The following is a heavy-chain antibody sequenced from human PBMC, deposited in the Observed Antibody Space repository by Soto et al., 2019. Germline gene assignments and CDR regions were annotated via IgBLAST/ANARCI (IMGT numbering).Heavy chain of an antibody. CDR3: AREMGLRYDSSGYYFKGFDY. Sequence: GASVKVSCKASGYTFTSYYMHWVRQAPGQGLEWMGIINPSGGSTSYAQKFQGGVTMTRDTSTSTVYMELSSLRSEDTAVYYCAREMGLRYDSSGYYFKGFDYWGQGTLVTVSS. D-gene: IGHD3-22*01. CDR2: INPSGGST. V-gene: IGHV1-46*01. CDR1: GYTFTSYY. J-gene: IGHJ4*02.